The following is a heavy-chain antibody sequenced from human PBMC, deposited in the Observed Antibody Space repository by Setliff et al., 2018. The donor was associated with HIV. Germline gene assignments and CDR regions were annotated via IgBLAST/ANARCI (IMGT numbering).Heavy chain of an antibody. CDR2: VNPRGGKA. D-gene: IGHD6-13*01. J-gene: IGHJ5*02. Sequence: ASVKVSCKASGYSFSSYYVHWVRQAPGQGLEWMGIVNPRGGKANYAQRFHGRLTVTTDTSTSTVYMELRLLTSEDTAIYYCAREGHVATPGSSEFDPWGQGTLVTVSS. CDR1: GYSFSSYY. V-gene: IGHV1-46*01. CDR3: AREGHVATPGSSEFDP.